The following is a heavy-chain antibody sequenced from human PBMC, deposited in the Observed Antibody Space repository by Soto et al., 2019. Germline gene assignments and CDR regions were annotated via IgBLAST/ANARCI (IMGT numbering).Heavy chain of an antibody. D-gene: IGHD2-2*01. J-gene: IGHJ6*02. CDR3: ARDRRLRYCSSTSCSDYYYYYGMDV. CDR2: IYYIGST. CDR1: GVSVSSGSYY. V-gene: IGHV4-61*01. Sequence: SETLSLTSTVSGVSVSSGSYYWSWIRRPRWKGLGGILYIYYIGSTNYNPSLKSRVTISVDTSKNQFSLKLSSVTAADTAVYYCARDRRLRYCSSTSCSDYYYYYGMDVWGQGTTVTVSS.